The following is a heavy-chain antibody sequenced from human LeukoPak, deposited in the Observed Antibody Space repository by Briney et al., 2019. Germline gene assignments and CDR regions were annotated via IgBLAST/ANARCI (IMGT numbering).Heavy chain of an antibody. CDR1: GGSISSGSYY. CDR3: ARGPSGSMVV. CDR2: IYTSGST. D-gene: IGHD3-10*01. J-gene: IGHJ6*03. Sequence: PSQTLSLTCTVSGGSISSGSYYWSWIRQPAGKGLEWIGRIYTSGSTNYNPSLKSRVTISVDTSKNQFSLKLSSVTAADTAVYYCARGPSGSMVVWGKGTTVTISS. V-gene: IGHV4-61*02.